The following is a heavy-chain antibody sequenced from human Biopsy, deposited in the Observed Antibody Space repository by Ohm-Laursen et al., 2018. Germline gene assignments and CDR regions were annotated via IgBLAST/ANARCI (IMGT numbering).Heavy chain of an antibody. J-gene: IGHJ6*02. CDR1: GDSLSSYF. V-gene: IGHV4-59*07. CDR2: IHNSGST. CDR3: ARATNSTGWPYYYFYGMDV. Sequence: SDTLSLTCTVSGDSLSSYFWGWIRQPPGKGLEWIGFIHNSGSTDHNPSLKSRVTVSMDVSNNDFSLKLTSVTAADTAVYYCARATNSTGWPYYYFYGMDVWGQGTTVTVSS. D-gene: IGHD2/OR15-2a*01.